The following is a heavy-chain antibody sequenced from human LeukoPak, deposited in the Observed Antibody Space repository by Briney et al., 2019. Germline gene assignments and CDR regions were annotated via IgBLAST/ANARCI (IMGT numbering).Heavy chain of an antibody. CDR2: ISAYNGNT. J-gene: IGHJ4*02. CDR3: ARDGGYPYYYDSSGYFPFDY. CDR1: GYTFTSYG. D-gene: IGHD3-22*01. Sequence: ASVKASCKASGYTFTSYGISWVRQAPGQGLEWMGWISAYNGNTNYAQKLQGRVTMTTDTSTSTAYMELRSLRSDDTAVYYCARDGGYPYYYDSSGYFPFDYWGQGTLVTVSS. V-gene: IGHV1-18*01.